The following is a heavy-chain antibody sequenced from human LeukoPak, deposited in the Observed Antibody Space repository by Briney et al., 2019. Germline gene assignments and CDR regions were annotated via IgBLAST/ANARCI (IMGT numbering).Heavy chain of an antibody. CDR2: INTNTGNP. V-gene: IGHV7-4-1*02. D-gene: IGHD1-1*01. Sequence: ASVKVSCKASGYTFTTYAMNWVRQAPGQGLEWMGWINTNTGNPTYAQGFTGRFVFSLDTSVSTAYLQISSLKAEDTAVYYCARGLSVLNWNDLSRITGYWGQGTLVTVSS. CDR1: GYTFTTYA. J-gene: IGHJ4*02. CDR3: ARGLSVLNWNDLSRITGY.